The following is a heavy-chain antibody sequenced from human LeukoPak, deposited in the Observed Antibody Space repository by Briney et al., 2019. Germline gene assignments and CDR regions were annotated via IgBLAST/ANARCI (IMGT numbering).Heavy chain of an antibody. J-gene: IGHJ4*02. Sequence: ASVKVSCKASGYTFTSYGISWVRQAPGQGLEWMGWVTPTTGNTGYAQKFQGRVTITRDTSIGTTYLELSSLRSEDTAMYYCARGETQCMDYWGQGTLVTVFS. V-gene: IGHV1-8*03. CDR2: VTPTTGNT. D-gene: IGHD2-8*01. CDR3: ARGETQCMDY. CDR1: GYTFTSYG.